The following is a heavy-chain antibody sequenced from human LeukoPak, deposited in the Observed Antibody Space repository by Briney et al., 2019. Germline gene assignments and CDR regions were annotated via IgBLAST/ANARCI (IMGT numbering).Heavy chain of an antibody. CDR3: AKEFGWYSSSWFYYYYYGMDV. CDR1: GFTFSSYG. J-gene: IGHJ6*02. Sequence: GGSLRLSCAASGFTFSSYGMHWVRQAPGKGLEWVAVISYDGSNKYYADSVKGRFTISRDNSKNTLYLQMNSLRAEDTAVYYCAKEFGWYSSSWFYYYYYGMDVWGQGTTVTVSS. CDR2: ISYDGSNK. V-gene: IGHV3-30*18. D-gene: IGHD6-13*01.